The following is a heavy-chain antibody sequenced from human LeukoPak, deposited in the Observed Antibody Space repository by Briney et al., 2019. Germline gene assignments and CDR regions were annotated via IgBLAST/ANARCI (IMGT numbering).Heavy chain of an antibody. CDR3: ARGDNWNWGLDP. CDR2: INPSGGST. Sequence: ASVKVSCKASGYTFTSYYMHWVRQAPGQGLEWMGIINPSGGSTTYAQKFQGSITMTRDTSTSTVYMELSSLRSEDTAVYYCARGDNWNWGLDPWGQGTLVTVS. CDR1: GYTFTSYY. V-gene: IGHV1-46*03. D-gene: IGHD1-7*01. J-gene: IGHJ5*02.